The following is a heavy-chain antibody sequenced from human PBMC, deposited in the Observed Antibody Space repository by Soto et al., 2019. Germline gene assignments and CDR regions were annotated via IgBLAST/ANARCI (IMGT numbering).Heavy chain of an antibody. CDR2: INAGNGNT. V-gene: IGHV1-3*01. Sequence: ASVKVSCKASGDTFTSYAMHWVRQAPGQRLEWMGWINAGNGNTKYSQKFQGRVTITRDTSASTAYMELSSLRSEDTAVYYCAKSATVPAAIAYWGQGTLVTSP. CDR1: GDTFTSYA. J-gene: IGHJ4*02. D-gene: IGHD2-2*02. CDR3: AKSATVPAAIAY.